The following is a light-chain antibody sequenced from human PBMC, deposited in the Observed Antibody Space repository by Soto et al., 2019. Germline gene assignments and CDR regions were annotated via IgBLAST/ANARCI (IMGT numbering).Light chain of an antibody. V-gene: IGLV3-21*02. CDR1: SIGSKS. CDR2: DDT. J-gene: IGLJ3*02. CDR3: QVWDTISDHWV. Sequence: SYELTQPPSASVAPGQTARITCDGNSIGSKSVHWYQLKPDQAPVVFVYDDTDRPSGIPERFSGSNSGNTATLTISRVEAGDEADYYCQVWDTISDHWVFGGGTKLTVL.